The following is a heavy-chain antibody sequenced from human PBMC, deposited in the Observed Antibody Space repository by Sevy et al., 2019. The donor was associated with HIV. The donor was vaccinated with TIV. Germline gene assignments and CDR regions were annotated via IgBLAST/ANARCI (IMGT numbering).Heavy chain of an antibody. V-gene: IGHV4-38-2*01. J-gene: IGHJ4*02. Sequence: SETLSLTCAVSGDSISSSYYWGWIRQPPGKGLEWIGYIYHSGNPYYNPSLKSPVTISVDTSKNQFSLTLNSVTAAYTAVYYCAGIISRIIIPMGIDHWGQGTLVTVSS. CDR1: GDSISSSYY. CDR3: AGIISRIIIPMGIDH. D-gene: IGHD2-8*01. CDR2: IYHSGNP.